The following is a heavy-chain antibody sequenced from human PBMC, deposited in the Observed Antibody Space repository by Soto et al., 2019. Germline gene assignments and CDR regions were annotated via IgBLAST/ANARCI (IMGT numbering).Heavy chain of an antibody. CDR1: GFTFSDHY. J-gene: IGHJ4*02. CDR3: ARASVNGRVGEFAD. D-gene: IGHD4-17*01. V-gene: IGHV3-72*01. CDR2: TRNKANSYTT. Sequence: GGSLRLSCAASGFTFSDHYMDWVRQAPGKGLEWVGRTRNKANSYTTEYAASVKGRFTISRDDSKNSLYLQMNSLKIEDTAVYYCARASVNGRVGEFADWGQGALVTVSS.